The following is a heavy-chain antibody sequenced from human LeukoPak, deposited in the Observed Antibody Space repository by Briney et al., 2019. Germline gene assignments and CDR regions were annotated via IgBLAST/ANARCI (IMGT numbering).Heavy chain of an antibody. J-gene: IGHJ5*02. D-gene: IGHD3-10*01. CDR2: MKGSEE. V-gene: IGHV3-7*01. Sequence: SGGSLRLSCAASGFTFSSYWMSWVRQAPGKGLEWVAKMKGSEEYYVESVKGRFTISRDNAKNSLYLQMNSLRVDDTAVYYCTRWARYSSEGSCYSWFDPWGQGTLVTVSS. CDR1: GFTFSSYW. CDR3: TRWARYSSEGSCYSWFDP.